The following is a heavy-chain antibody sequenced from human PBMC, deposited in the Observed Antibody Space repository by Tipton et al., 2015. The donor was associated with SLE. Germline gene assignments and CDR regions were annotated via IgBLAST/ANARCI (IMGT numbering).Heavy chain of an antibody. J-gene: IGHJ4*01. D-gene: IGHD3-10*01. CDR1: GGSFSGYY. CDR2: INHSGST. V-gene: IGHV4-34*01. CDR3: AKARNHYYGSGSYFHFGL. Sequence: TLSLTCAVYGGSFSGYYWSWIRQPPGKGLEWSGEINHSGSTNYNPSLKSRVTISADTSKNQFSLKLSSVTAADTALYYCAKARNHYYGSGSYFHFGLWGHGILVTVSS.